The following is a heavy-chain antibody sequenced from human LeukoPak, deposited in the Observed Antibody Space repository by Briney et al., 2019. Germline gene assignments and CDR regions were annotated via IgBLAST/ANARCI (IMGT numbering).Heavy chain of an antibody. V-gene: IGHV1-24*01. CDR1: GYTLTELS. CDR3: ATPDYGSGSYFEYYFDY. J-gene: IGHJ4*02. D-gene: IGHD3-10*01. CDR2: FDPEDGGT. Sequence: ASVKVSCKVSGYTLTELSMHWVRQAPGKGLEWMGGFDPEDGGTIYAQKFQGRVTMTEDTSTDTAYMELSSLRSEDTAVYYCATPDYGSGSYFEYYFDYWGQGTLVTVSS.